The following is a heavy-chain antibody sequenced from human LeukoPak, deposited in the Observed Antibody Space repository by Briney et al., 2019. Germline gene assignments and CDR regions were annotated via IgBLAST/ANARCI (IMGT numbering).Heavy chain of an antibody. D-gene: IGHD6-13*01. CDR1: GFTFSSYS. Sequence: PGGSLRLSCAASGFTFSSYSMNWVRQAPGKGLEGSSSISSSSSYIYYADSVKGRFAISRDNAKNSLYLQMNSLRAEDTAVYYCAREAGYSSSWYYFDYWGQGTLVTVSS. CDR3: AREAGYSSSWYYFDY. J-gene: IGHJ4*02. V-gene: IGHV3-21*01. CDR2: ISSSSSYI.